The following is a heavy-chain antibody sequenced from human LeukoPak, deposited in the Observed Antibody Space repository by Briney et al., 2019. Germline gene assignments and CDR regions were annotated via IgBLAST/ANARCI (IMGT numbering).Heavy chain of an antibody. D-gene: IGHD4/OR15-4a*01. CDR3: ARDLYGAVNFDY. CDR2: IHYSGSP. J-gene: IGHJ4*02. CDR1: GGSLSTYY. V-gene: IGHV4-59*01. Sequence: SETLSLTCTVSGGSLSTYYWSWIRQPPGKGLEWIGYIHYSGSPNYNPSLKSRVTISLDTSKNQFSLKLSSVTAADTAVYYCARDLYGAVNFDYWGQGTLVTVSS.